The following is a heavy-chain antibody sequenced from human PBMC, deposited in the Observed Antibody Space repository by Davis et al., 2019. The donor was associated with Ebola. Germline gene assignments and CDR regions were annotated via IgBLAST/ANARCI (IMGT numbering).Heavy chain of an antibody. D-gene: IGHD3-22*01. CDR3: ARQNYYDSSGTNFPFDY. V-gene: IGHV5-51*01. J-gene: IGHJ4*02. CDR2: IYPGDSDT. CDR1: GYSFTSYW. Sequence: GESLNISCTGSGYSFTSYWIAWVRQLPGTGLELMGIIYPGDSDTRYSPSFQGQVTISADKSISTSYLQWSSLKASDTAMYYCARQNYYDSSGTNFPFDYWSQGTLVTVSS.